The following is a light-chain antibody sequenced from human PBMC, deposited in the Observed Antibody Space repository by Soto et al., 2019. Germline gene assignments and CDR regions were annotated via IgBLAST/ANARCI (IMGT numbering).Light chain of an antibody. Sequence: QSVLTQPPSVSEAPGQRVTISCTGSSSNIGAGYEAHWYQQVPGTAPKLLIYENNNRPSGVPDRFSGSKSGTSASLAITGLQAEDEDEYYCQSYDTSLSGYVFATGTKVTFL. V-gene: IGLV1-40*01. CDR3: QSYDTSLSGYV. CDR2: ENN. CDR1: SSNIGAGYE. J-gene: IGLJ1*01.